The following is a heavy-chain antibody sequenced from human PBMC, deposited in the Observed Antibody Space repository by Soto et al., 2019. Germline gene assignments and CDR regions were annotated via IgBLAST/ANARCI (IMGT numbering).Heavy chain of an antibody. V-gene: IGHV4-34*01. CDR3: ARGYTVVAATPIGY. CDR2: INHSGST. J-gene: IGHJ4*02. CDR1: GGSFSGYY. Sequence: QVQLQQWGAGLLKPSETLSLTCAVYGGSFSGYYWSWIRQPPGKGLEWIGEINHSGSTNYNPSLKSRVTISVDTSKKQFSLKLSSVTAADTAVYYCARGYTVVAATPIGYWGQGTLVTVSS. D-gene: IGHD2-15*01.